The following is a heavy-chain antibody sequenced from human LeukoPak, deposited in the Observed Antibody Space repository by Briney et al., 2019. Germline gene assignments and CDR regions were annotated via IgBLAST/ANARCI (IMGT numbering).Heavy chain of an antibody. D-gene: IGHD6-19*01. J-gene: IGHJ3*02. CDR3: ARDPRYSSGFAAFDI. CDR1: GFTFSSYW. Sequence: GGSLRLSCAASGFTFSSYWMHWVRQAPGEGLVWVSRINSDGSSTSYADSVKGRFTISRDNAKNTLYLQMNSLRAEDTAVYYCARDPRYSSGFAAFDIWGQGTMVTVSS. CDR2: INSDGSST. V-gene: IGHV3-74*01.